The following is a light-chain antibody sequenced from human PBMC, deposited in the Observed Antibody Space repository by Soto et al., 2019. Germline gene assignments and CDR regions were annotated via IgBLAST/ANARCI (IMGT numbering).Light chain of an antibody. J-gene: IGLJ1*01. CDR2: EVT. CDR1: SSDIGGYNA. Sequence: QSALTQPASVSGSPGQTITISCTGTSSDIGGYNAVSWYQHHPGKAPKLIIYEVTHRPAGISDRFSASKSGNTASLTISGLQAEDEADYYCNSFRVNHLYVFGTGTQLTVL. CDR3: NSFRVNHLYV. V-gene: IGLV2-14*01.